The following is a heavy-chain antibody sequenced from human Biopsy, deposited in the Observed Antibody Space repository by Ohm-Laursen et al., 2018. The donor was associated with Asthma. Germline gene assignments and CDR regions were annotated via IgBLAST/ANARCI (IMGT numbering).Heavy chain of an antibody. CDR2: ISSSSSTI. D-gene: IGHD3-22*01. J-gene: IGHJ6*02. Sequence: GSLRLSCAASGFTFSSYSMNWVRQAPGKGLEWVSYISSSSSTIYYADSVKGRFTISRDNARNSLYLQMNGLRAEDMAVYYCARDANIYYDSSGYYYNYYYGMDVWGQGTTVTVSS. CDR3: ARDANIYYDSSGYYYNYYYGMDV. CDR1: GFTFSSYS. V-gene: IGHV3-48*01.